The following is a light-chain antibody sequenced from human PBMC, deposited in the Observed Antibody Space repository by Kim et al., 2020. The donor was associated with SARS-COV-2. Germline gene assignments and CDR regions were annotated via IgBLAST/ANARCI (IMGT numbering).Light chain of an antibody. CDR1: TSNSDRDY. Sequence: GQRVTISWSGRTSNSDRDYVSWYQQRPGTAPKLLINSNSQRPAGVPDRFSGSKSGTSACLAISELRSEDEADYYCAAWDDSLSGRVFGTGTKVTVL. J-gene: IGLJ1*01. CDR2: SNS. V-gene: IGLV1-47*01. CDR3: AAWDDSLSGRV.